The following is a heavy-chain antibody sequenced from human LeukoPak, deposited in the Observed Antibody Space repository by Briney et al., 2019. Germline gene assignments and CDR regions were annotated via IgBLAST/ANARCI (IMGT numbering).Heavy chain of an antibody. V-gene: IGHV4-4*09. Sequence: SETLSLTCTVSGVSISSYYWSWVRQPPGKGLEWVGYIYTSGSTNYNPSLKSRVTISVDTSKHQFSLKLSSVTAADTAVYYCARLSRDGYNSGDYWGQGTLVTVSS. J-gene: IGHJ4*02. CDR2: IYTSGST. CDR3: ARLSRDGYNSGDY. CDR1: GVSISSYY. D-gene: IGHD5-24*01.